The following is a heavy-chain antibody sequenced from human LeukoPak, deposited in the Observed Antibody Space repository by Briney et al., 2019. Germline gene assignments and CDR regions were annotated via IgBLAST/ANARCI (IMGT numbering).Heavy chain of an antibody. J-gene: IGHJ4*02. CDR1: GYTFTSYY. V-gene: IGHV1-46*01. D-gene: IGHD3-3*01. CDR3: ARDNTIFGVVTRGEIDY. CDR2: INPSGGST. Sequence: ASVKVSCKASGYTFTSYYMHWVRQAPGQGLEWMGIINPSGGSTSYAQKFQGRVTMTRDTSTSTVYMELSSLRSEDTVVYYCARDNTIFGVVTRGEIDYWGQGTLVTVSS.